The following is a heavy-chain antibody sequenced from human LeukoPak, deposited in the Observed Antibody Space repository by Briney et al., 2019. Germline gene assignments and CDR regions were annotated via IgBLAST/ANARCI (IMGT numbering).Heavy chain of an antibody. V-gene: IGHV3-48*01. CDR2: ISSSSSTI. Sequence: PGGSLRLSCAASGFTFSSYSMNWVRQAPGKGLEWVSYISSSSSTIYYADSVKGRFTISRDNAKNSLYLQMNSLRAEDTAVYYCARTSSSWYHWFDPWGQGTLVTVSS. J-gene: IGHJ5*02. CDR3: ARTSSSWYHWFDP. D-gene: IGHD6-13*01. CDR1: GFTFSSYS.